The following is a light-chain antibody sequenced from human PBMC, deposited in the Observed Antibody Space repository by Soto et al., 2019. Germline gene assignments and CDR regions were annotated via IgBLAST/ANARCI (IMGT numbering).Light chain of an antibody. CDR1: QSIGRF. J-gene: IGKJ1*01. Sequence: DIQMTQSPSTLPASVGDRVTITCRASQSIGRFLAWYQHQPGKAPKLLIYDASTLDSGVPSRFSGTGSGTEFTFSITRLPPEDFGTYYCQQCYMGWTFGPGTKVDFK. V-gene: IGKV1-5*01. CDR3: QQCYMGWT. CDR2: DAS.